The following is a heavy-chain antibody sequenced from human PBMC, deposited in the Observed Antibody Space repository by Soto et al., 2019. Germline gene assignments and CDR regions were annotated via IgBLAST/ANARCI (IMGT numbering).Heavy chain of an antibody. CDR2: INSDGSST. V-gene: IGHV3-74*01. D-gene: IGHD2-15*01. Sequence: PGGSLRLSCVVSGFTFSSSWMHWVRQAPGKGLVWVSRINSDGSSTNYGDSVEGRFTTPRDNAKNMLYLQMNSLRAEDTALYYCVTGWSGYWGQGTLVTVSS. J-gene: IGHJ4*02. CDR3: VTGWSGY. CDR1: GFTFSSSW.